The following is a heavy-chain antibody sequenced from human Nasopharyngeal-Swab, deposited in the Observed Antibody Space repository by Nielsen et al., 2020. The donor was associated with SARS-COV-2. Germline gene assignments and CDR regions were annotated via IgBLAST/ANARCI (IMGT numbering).Heavy chain of an antibody. CDR2: IIPIFGTA. J-gene: IGHJ5*02. Sequence: SVKVSCEASGGTFISYAISWVRQAPGQGLEWMGGIIPIFGTANYAQKFQGRVTITADESTSTAYMELSSLRSEDTAVYYCARGIAARSWFDPWGQGTLVTVSS. D-gene: IGHD6-6*01. V-gene: IGHV1-69*13. CDR3: ARGIAARSWFDP. CDR1: GGTFISYA.